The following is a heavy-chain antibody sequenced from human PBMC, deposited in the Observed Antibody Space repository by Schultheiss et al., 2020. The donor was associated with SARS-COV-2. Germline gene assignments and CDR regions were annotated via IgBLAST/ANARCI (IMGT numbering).Heavy chain of an antibody. J-gene: IGHJ6*02. D-gene: IGHD2-2*02. CDR2: ISGSGGST. V-gene: IGHV3-21*01. CDR3: AREDCSSTSCYTPSIPYCYYGMDV. Sequence: GGSLRLSCAASGFTFSSYAMHWVRQAPGKGLEWVSAISGSGGSTYYADSVKGRFTISRDNAKNSLYLQMNSLRAEDTAVYYCAREDCSSTSCYTPSIPYCYYGMDVWGQGTTVTVSS. CDR1: GFTFSSYA.